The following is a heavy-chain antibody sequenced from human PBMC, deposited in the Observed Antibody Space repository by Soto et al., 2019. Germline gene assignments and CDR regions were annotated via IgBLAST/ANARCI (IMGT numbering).Heavy chain of an antibody. D-gene: IGHD2-2*01. V-gene: IGHV3-23*01. Sequence: EVQLLESGGGLVQPGGSLRLSCAASGFTFSSYAMSWVRQAPGKGLEWVSAISGSGGSTYYADSVKGRFTISRDNSKKPQYLQRNSLTAEDTAVYYCAKCGNPATHREAFDIWGQGTMVTVSS. J-gene: IGHJ3*02. CDR3: AKCGNPATHREAFDI. CDR2: ISGSGGST. CDR1: GFTFSSYA.